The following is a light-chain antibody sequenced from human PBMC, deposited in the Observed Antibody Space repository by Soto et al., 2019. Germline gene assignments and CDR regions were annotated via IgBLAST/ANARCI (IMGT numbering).Light chain of an antibody. CDR3: QQYGTSPWT. CDR2: IAS. J-gene: IGKJ1*01. CDR1: QSISSNY. Sequence: PGERATLSCRATQSISSNYLDWYQQKPGQAPRLLIYIASRRATGIPDRFSGSGSGTDFTLTISRLEPEDSALYYCQQYGTSPWTFGQGTKVEIK. V-gene: IGKV3-20*01.